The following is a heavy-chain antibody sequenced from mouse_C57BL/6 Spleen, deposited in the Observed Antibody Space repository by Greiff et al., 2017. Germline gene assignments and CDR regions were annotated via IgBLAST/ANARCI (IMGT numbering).Heavy chain of an antibody. V-gene: IGHV1-15*01. Sequence: VQLQQSGAELVRPGASVTLSCKASGYTTTDYEMHWGKQTPVHGLEWIGAIDPETGGTAYNQKFKGKAILTADKSSSTAYMELRSLTSEDSAVYYCTRSRGGTYWRQGTTLTVSS. CDR2: IDPETGGT. CDR1: GYTTTDYE. D-gene: IGHD4-1*01. CDR3: TRSRGGTY. J-gene: IGHJ2*01.